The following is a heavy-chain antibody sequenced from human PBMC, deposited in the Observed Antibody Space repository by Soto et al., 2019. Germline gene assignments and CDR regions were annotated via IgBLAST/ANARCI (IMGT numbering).Heavy chain of an antibody. Sequence: QVQLVQSGAEVKKPGASVKVSCKASGYTFTGYYMHWVRQAPGQGLEWMGWINPNSGGTNYAQKFQGWATMTRDTSISTAYMELSRLRSDDTAVYYCARGAQIPMVRGVTFDYWGQGTLVTVSS. V-gene: IGHV1-2*04. CDR2: INPNSGGT. CDR3: ARGAQIPMVRGVTFDY. CDR1: GYTFTGYY. D-gene: IGHD3-10*01. J-gene: IGHJ4*02.